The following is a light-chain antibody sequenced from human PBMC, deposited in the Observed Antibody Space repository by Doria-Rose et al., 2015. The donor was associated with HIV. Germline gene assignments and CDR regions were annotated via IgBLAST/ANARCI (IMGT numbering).Light chain of an antibody. CDR1: QRVKSSY. CDR2: DAS. CDR3: QQYGTSRGT. Sequence: TQSPGTLYLSPGERATLSCRASQRVKSSYLAWYQQKPGQAPRLLIYDASTRATGITDRFSGSGSGTDFTLTISRLEPEDVAVYYCQQYGTSRGTFGQGTRLEIK. J-gene: IGKJ5*01. V-gene: IGKV3-20*01.